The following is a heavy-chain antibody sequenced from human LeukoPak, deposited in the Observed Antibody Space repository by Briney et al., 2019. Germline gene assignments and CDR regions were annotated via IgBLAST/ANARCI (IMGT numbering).Heavy chain of an antibody. J-gene: IGHJ3*02. CDR2: LYYSRTT. Sequence: SETLSLTCTVSGGSISSGSHHWGWFRQSPGKGLEWIGSLYYSRTTYYNPSLKSRVTISVDTSKNQFSLKLSSVTAADTAVYYCARAPLITMIVVVSTGGAFDIWGQGTMVTVSS. CDR1: GGSISSGSHH. D-gene: IGHD3-22*01. CDR3: ARAPLITMIVVVSTGGAFDI. V-gene: IGHV4-39*07.